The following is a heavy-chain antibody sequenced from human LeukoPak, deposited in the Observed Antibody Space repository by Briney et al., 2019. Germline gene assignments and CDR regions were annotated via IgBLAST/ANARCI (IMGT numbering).Heavy chain of an antibody. CDR2: LYYSGTT. D-gene: IGHD3-3*01. J-gene: IGHJ3*02. CDR3: ARHRNDDSWSGLGAFDI. CDR1: GCSITNRFYY. Sequence: SEALSLTCSVSGCSITNRFYYSGSIRQSPGKGLEWIGSLYYSGTTYHNPSLQSRVTISVDTSKNQFSLKVTSVAAADTAVYYCARHRNDDSWSGLGAFDIWGHGTMVTVSS. V-gene: IGHV4-39*01.